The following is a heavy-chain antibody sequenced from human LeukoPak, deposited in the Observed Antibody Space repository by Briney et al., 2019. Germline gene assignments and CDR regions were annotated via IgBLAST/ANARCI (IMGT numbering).Heavy chain of an antibody. V-gene: IGHV3-21*01. CDR3: ARWDSRGYWDY. Sequence: PGGSLRLSCAASGFTFSSYSVNWVRKAPGTGLEWVSSIRSSSSSIYYAESLKGRFTVSRDNAKKSLYLQMNSLRAEDTAVYYCARWDSRGYWDYWGQGTLVTVSS. CDR2: IRSSSSSI. D-gene: IGHD3-22*01. J-gene: IGHJ4*02. CDR1: GFTFSSYS.